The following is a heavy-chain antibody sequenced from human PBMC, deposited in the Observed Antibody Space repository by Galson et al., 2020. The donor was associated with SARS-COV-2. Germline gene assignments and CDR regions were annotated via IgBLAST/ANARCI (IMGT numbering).Heavy chain of an antibody. Sequence: GASLKNSCAGSGFKFSRYWMSWVRQAPGKGLEWVANIKQDGSEKYYVDSVKGRFTISRDNAKNSLYLQMNSLRAEDTAVYYCARENGEKSFDPWGQGTLVTVSS. D-gene: IGHD4-17*01. CDR2: IKQDGSEK. J-gene: IGHJ5*02. V-gene: IGHV3-7*01. CDR3: ARENGEKSFDP. CDR1: GFKFSRYW.